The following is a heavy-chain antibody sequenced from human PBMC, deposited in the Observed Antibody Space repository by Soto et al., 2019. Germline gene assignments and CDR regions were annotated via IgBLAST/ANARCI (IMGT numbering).Heavy chain of an antibody. V-gene: IGHV4-39*01. D-gene: IGHD3-3*01. CDR3: ARSTYYDFWSGYGRAPLLFDY. Sequence: QLQLQESGPGLVKPSETLSLTCTVSGGSISGSSYYWGWIRQPPGKGLEWIGSIYYSGSTFYNPSLKSRVTISVDPSKTQFSLKLSSVTAAETAVYYCARSTYYDFWSGYGRAPLLFDYWGQGTLVTVSS. J-gene: IGHJ4*02. CDR2: IYYSGST. CDR1: GGSISGSSYY.